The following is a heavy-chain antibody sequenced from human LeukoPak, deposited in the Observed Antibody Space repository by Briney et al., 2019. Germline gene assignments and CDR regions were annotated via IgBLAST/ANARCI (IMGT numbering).Heavy chain of an antibody. V-gene: IGHV4-30-2*01. D-gene: IGHD6-19*01. J-gene: IGHJ5*02. CDR1: GGSISSSSYY. CDR3: ARDGRSSGWPNWFDP. Sequence: PSETLSLTCTVSGGSISSSSYYCGWIRQPPGKGLEWIGYIYHSGSTYYNPSLKSRVTISVDRSKNQFSLKLSSVTAADTAVYYCARDGRSSGWPNWFDPWGQGTLVTVSS. CDR2: IYHSGST.